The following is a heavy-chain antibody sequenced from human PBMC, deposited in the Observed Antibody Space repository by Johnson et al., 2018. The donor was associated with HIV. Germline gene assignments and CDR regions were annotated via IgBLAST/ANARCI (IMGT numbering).Heavy chain of an antibody. V-gene: IGHV3-30*04. D-gene: IGHD5-12*01. J-gene: IGHJ3*02. CDR1: GFPFSSYA. CDR2: ISYDGSNR. CDR3: ARDRRLADAFDI. Sequence: QVQLVESGGGLVQPGGSLRLSCAASGFPFSSYAMHWVRQAPGKGLEWVAVISYDGSNRYYTESVKGRFTISRDNSENTLYLQMNSLRAEDTAVYYCARDRRLADAFDIWGQGTMVTVSS.